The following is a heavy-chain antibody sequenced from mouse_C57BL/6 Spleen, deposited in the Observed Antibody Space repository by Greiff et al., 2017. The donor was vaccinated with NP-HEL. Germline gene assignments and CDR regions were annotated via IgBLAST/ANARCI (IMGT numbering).Heavy chain of an antibody. D-gene: IGHD1-1*01. V-gene: IGHV1-19*01. Sequence: EVQLQQSGPVLVKPGASVKMSCKASGYTFTDYYMNWVKQSHGKSLEWIGVINPYNGGTSYNQKFKGKATLTVDKSSSTAYMELNSLTSEDSAVYYCAGGTTVVAKGYWGQGTTLTVSS. J-gene: IGHJ2*01. CDR1: GYTFTDYY. CDR2: INPYNGGT. CDR3: AGGTTVVAKGY.